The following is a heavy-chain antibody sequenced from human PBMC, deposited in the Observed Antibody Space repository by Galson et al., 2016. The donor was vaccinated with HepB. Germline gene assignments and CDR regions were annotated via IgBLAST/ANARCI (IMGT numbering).Heavy chain of an antibody. J-gene: IGHJ4*02. Sequence: SLRLSCAASGFTFSNYAMHWVRQAPGKGLEWVAVISYDGSDKNYADSVKGRFTISRDNSKNTLYLQMNSLRTEDTAVYYCVSRGAQWLVTADSWGQGTLVVVSS. CDR3: VSRGAQWLVTADS. D-gene: IGHD5-12*01. CDR1: GFTFSNYA. CDR2: ISYDGSDK. V-gene: IGHV3-30-3*01.